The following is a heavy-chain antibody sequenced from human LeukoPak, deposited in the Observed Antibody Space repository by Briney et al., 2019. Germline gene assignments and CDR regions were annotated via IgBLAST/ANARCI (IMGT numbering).Heavy chain of an antibody. V-gene: IGHV4-34*01. Sequence: PSETLPLTCAVYGVSFSGYYWSWVRQPPGKGLEWIGEINHSGSTNYNPSLKSRVTISVDTSKNQFSLKLSSVTAADTAVYYCARGNFGSTTVIDYWGQGTLVTVSS. J-gene: IGHJ4*02. CDR3: ARGNFGSTTVIDY. D-gene: IGHD6-13*01. CDR2: INHSGST. CDR1: GVSFSGYY.